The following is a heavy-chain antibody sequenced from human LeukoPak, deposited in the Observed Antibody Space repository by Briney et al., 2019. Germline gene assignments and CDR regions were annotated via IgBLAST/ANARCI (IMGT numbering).Heavy chain of an antibody. CDR1: GGSISSSNW. J-gene: IGHJ3*02. D-gene: IGHD6-19*01. V-gene: IGHV3-66*01. CDR2: IYSGGST. Sequence: ETLSLTCAVSGGSISSSNWWSWIRQPPGKGLEWVSLIYSGGSTYYADSVKGRFTISRDNSKNTLYLQMNSLRAEDTAVYYCARAPRSSGWYLDDAFDIWGQGTMVTVSS. CDR3: ARAPRSSGWYLDDAFDI.